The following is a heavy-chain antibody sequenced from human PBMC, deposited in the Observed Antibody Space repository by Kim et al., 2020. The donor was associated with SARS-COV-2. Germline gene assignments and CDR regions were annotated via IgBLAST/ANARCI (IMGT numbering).Heavy chain of an antibody. V-gene: IGHV4-38-2*02. CDR3: ARYRAGANPSFDP. CDR1: GYSISSGYY. J-gene: IGHJ5*02. D-gene: IGHD1-26*01. Sequence: SETLSLTCTVSGYSISSGYYWGWIRQPPGKGLEWIGRIYHSGSTYYNPSLKSRVTISVDTSKNQFSLKLSSVTAADTAVYYCARYRAGANPSFDPWGQGTLVTVSS. CDR2: IYHSGST.